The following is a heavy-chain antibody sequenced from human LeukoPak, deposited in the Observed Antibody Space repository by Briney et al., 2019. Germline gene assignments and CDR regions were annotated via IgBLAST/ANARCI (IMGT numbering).Heavy chain of an antibody. CDR1: GYSISSGTY. CDR3: ARSQAGVYGSGKL. D-gene: IGHD3-10*01. Sequence: SETLSLTCTVSGYSISSGTYWDWIRQPPGKGLEWIGTIYHSGSTYYNPSLKSRVTISVDTSKNQFSLKLSSVTAADTAVYYCARSQAGVYGSGKLWGQGTLVTVSS. CDR2: IYHSGST. V-gene: IGHV4-38-2*02. J-gene: IGHJ4*02.